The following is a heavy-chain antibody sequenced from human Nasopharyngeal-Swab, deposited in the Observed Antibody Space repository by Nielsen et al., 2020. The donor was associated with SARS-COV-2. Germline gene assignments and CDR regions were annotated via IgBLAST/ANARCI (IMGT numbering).Heavy chain of an antibody. CDR2: IYPGDSDT. D-gene: IGHD1-7*01. CDR1: GYSFTSYW. CDR3: ARLITGTKNAFDI. V-gene: IGHV5-51*01. Sequence: KVSCKGSGYSFTSYWIGWVRQMPGKGLEWMGIIYPGDSDTRYSPSFQGQVTISADKSISTAYLQWSSLKASGTAMYYCARLITGTKNAFDIWGQGTMVTVSS. J-gene: IGHJ3*02.